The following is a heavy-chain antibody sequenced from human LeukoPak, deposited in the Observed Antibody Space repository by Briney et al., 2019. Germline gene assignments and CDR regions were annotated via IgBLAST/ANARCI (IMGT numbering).Heavy chain of an antibody. V-gene: IGHV3-7*03. CDR1: GFTFSSYW. CDR2: IKQDGSEK. CDR3: ARDERGIAAAGRRGP. Sequence: GGSLRLSCAASGFTFSSYWMSWVRQAPGKGLEWVANIKQDGSEKYYVDSVKGRFTISRDNAKNSLYLQMNSLRAEDTAVYYCARDERGIAAAGRRGPWGQGTQVTVSS. J-gene: IGHJ5*02. D-gene: IGHD6-13*01.